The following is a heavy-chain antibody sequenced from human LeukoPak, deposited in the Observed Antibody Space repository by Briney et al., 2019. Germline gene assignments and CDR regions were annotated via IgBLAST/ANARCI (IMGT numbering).Heavy chain of an antibody. CDR2: IGGTGGNI. CDR1: GLSFSNYA. V-gene: IGHV3-23*01. Sequence: TGGSLRLSCAASGLSFSNYAMYWVRQAPGKGLERVSAIGGTGGNIFYTDSVKGRFTTSRDNSKNTLYLHMNSLRAEDTAIYYCVRDNYSYRLDVWGQGTLVTVSS. J-gene: IGHJ4*02. D-gene: IGHD2-21*01. CDR3: VRDNYSYRLDV.